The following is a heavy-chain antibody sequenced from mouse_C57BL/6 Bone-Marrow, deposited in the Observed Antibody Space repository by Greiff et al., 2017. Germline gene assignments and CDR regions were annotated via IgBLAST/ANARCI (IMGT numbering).Heavy chain of an antibody. V-gene: IGHV1-55*01. CDR2: IYPGSGST. CDR1: GYTFTSYW. J-gene: IGHJ1*03. CDR3: ANSLLWYFDV. Sequence: QVQLKQPGAELVKPGASVKMSCKASGYTFTSYWITWVKQRPGQGLEWIGDIYPGSGSTNYNEKFKSKATLTVDTSSSTAYMQLSSLTSEDSAVYYCANSLLWYFDVWGTGTTVTVSS.